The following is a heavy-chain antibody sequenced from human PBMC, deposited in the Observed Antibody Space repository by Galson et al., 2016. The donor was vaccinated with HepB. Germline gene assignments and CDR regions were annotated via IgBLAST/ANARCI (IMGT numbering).Heavy chain of an antibody. CDR3: ARDVNYAFDI. CDR1: GYTFPSKG. J-gene: IGHJ3*02. D-gene: IGHD1-1*01. V-gene: IGHV1-18*01. Sequence: SVRVSCKASGYTFPSKGISWVRQAPGQGLEWMGWNSVNSGNKNYVQKLQGRVTMTTDTSKSTAYMELRSLTPDDTAVYFCARDVNYAFDIWGQGTMVTVSS. CDR2: NSVNSGNK.